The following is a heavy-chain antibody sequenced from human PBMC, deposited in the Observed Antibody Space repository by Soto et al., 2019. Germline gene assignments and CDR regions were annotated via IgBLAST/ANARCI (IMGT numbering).Heavy chain of an antibody. D-gene: IGHD1-7*01. Sequence: QVHLVQSGAEVKKPGASVRVSCKASGYTFSNYGISWVRQAPGQGLEWMGWISAYSGKTNYAQSLQVXVTMTTDTXXXXXXMELRSLTSDDTAVYYCARTGELRLDSWGQGTLVTVSS. CDR2: ISAYSGKT. CDR1: GYTFSNYG. V-gene: IGHV1-18*01. J-gene: IGHJ4*02. CDR3: ARTGELRLDS.